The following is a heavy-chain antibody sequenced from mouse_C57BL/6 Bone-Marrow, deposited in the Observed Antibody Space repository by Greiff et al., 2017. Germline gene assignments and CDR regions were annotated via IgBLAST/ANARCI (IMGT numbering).Heavy chain of an antibody. CDR1: GYTFTSYG. CDR2: IYPRSGNT. CDR3: ARTTD. D-gene: IGHD1-1*01. V-gene: IGHV1-81*01. J-gene: IGHJ2*01. Sequence: QVHVKQSGAELARPGASVKLSCTASGYTFTSYGISWVKQRTGQGLEWIGEIYPRSGNTYYNKKFKGKATLTADKSSSTAYMELRSLTSEDSAVYFCARTTDWGQGTTLTVSS.